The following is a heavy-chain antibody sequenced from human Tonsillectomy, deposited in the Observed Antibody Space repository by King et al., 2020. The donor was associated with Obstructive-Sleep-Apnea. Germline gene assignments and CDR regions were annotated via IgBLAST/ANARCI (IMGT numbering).Heavy chain of an antibody. CDR1: GFNFIAYG. V-gene: IGHV3-30*02. J-gene: IGHJ2*01. Sequence: VQLVESGGGVVQPGGSLRLSCAASGFNFIAYGMHWVRQAPGKGLEWVAFIRYDGRDKYYADSLKGPFTISRDNSKNTLYLQMNSLRTEDTAVYYCAKVSTPTDWYFDIWGRGTLVTVSS. CDR3: AKVSTPTDWYFDI. CDR2: IRYDGRDK.